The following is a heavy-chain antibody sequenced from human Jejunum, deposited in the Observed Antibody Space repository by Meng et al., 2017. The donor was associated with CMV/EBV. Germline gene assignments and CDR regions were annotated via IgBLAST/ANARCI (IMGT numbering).Heavy chain of an antibody. CDR2: ITSSSGYV. D-gene: IGHD1-26*01. CDR3: ARDYRLGAGPN. Sequence: CAASGFTFNTYNMNWVRQAPGKGLEWVSSITSSSGYVYYADSVRGRFTISRDDAKKSVYLQMNSLTAADTAVYYCARDYRLGAGPNWGQGTLVTVSS. CDR1: GFTFNTYN. J-gene: IGHJ4*02. V-gene: IGHV3-21*01.